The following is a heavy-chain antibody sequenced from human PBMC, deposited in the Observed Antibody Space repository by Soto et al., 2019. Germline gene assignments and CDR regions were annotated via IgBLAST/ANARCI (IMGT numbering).Heavy chain of an antibody. J-gene: IGHJ4*02. D-gene: IGHD6-6*01. Sequence: GGSLRLSCAASAFTFSSHSMNWVRQAPGKGLEWVSSISSSSSYIYYADSVKGRFTISRDNAKNSLYLQMNSLRAEDTAVYYCARDLPRRSSSSMFDYWGQGTLVTSPQ. CDR1: AFTFSSHS. CDR2: ISSSSSYI. CDR3: ARDLPRRSSSSMFDY. V-gene: IGHV3-21*01.